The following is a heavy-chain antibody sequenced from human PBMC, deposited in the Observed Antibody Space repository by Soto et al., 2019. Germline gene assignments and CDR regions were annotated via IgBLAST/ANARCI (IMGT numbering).Heavy chain of an antibody. V-gene: IGHV4-59*01. CDR1: GGSIRTYY. J-gene: IGHJ4*02. CDR3: GSFKIGSYFAYFAY. Sequence: SETRSLTCSVSGGSIRTYYWRWIRQPPGKGLEWIGYMSYSGSSNYSPSRKSRVTIAVDTSKNQFSLKLTSVPAADTAVYYCGSFKIGSYFAYFAYWNQGTRFAVSS. CDR2: MSYSGSS. D-gene: IGHD1-26*01.